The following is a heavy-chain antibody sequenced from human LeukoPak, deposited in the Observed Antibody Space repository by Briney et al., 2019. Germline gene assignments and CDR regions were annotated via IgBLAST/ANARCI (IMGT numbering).Heavy chain of an antibody. CDR3: ARDPAGIAAAFDI. J-gene: IGHJ3*02. Sequence: SETLSLTCTVSGGSISSYYWSWIRQPPGKGLEWIGYIYYSGSTNYNPSLKSRVTISVDTSKNQFSLKLSSVTAADTAVYYCARDPAGIAAAFDIWGQGTMVTVSS. D-gene: IGHD6-13*01. V-gene: IGHV4-59*01. CDR1: GGSISSYY. CDR2: IYYSGST.